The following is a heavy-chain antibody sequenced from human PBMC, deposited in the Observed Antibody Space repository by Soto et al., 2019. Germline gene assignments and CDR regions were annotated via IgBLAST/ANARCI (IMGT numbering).Heavy chain of an antibody. CDR3: ARHKALGAADGFAS. J-gene: IGHJ3*02. Sequence: QVQLQESGPGLVKPSETLSLTCTVSGGSISTYYLIWIRKPPGKGLEWIDSIYYSGNTNYTPSLRRRVTISIDTSKNQFSLYLSSVTAADTAMYYWARHKALGAADGFASCGKGTMGTVSS. D-gene: IGHD3-16*01. V-gene: IGHV4-59*08. CDR2: IYYSGNT. CDR1: GGSISTYY.